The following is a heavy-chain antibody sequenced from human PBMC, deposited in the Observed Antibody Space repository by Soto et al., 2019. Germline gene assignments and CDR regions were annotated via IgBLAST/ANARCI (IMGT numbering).Heavy chain of an antibody. Sequence: QVQLVQSGAEVQKPGSSVKVSCKASGGTFSSYAISWVRQAPGQGLEWMGGIIPIFGTANYAQKFQGRVRITADESTSTAYMELSSLRSEDTAVYYCAILGYCTDGVCYALDYWGQGTLVTVSS. J-gene: IGHJ4*02. CDR2: IIPIFGTA. D-gene: IGHD2-8*01. CDR1: GGTFSSYA. V-gene: IGHV1-69*01. CDR3: AILGYCTDGVCYALDY.